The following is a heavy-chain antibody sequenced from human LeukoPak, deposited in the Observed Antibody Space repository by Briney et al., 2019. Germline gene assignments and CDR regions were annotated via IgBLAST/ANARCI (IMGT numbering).Heavy chain of an antibody. D-gene: IGHD1-7*01. CDR1: GGSISSSSYY. CDR2: IYYSGST. V-gene: IGHV4-39*07. Sequence: KPSETLSLTCTVSGGSISSSSYYWGWIRQPPGKGLEWIGSIYYSGSTYYNPSLKSRVTISVDTSKNQFSLKLSSVTAADTAVYYCAREGGNWNYRELTDYFDYWGQGTLVIVSS. J-gene: IGHJ4*02. CDR3: AREGGNWNYRELTDYFDY.